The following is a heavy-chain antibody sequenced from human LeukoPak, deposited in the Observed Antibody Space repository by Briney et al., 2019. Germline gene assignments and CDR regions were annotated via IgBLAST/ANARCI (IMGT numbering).Heavy chain of an antibody. CDR3: TRDTLLRYFDWFVPFDY. D-gene: IGHD3-9*01. V-gene: IGHV3-49*03. J-gene: IGHJ4*02. CDR1: GFTFGDYA. CDR2: IRSKAYGGAT. Sequence: RSLRLSCTASGFTFGDYAMSWFRQAPGKGLEWVGFIRSKAYGGATEYAASVKGRFTISRDDSKSIAYLQMNSLKTEDTAVYYCTRDTLLRYFDWFVPFDYWGQGTLVTVSS.